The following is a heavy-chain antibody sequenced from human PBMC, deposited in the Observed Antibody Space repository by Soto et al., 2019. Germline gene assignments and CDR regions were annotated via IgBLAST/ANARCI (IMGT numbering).Heavy chain of an antibody. CDR2: IGTHNGDT. D-gene: IGHD3-3*01. V-gene: IGHV1-18*01. Sequence: ASLKVSCKASGYTFNTYGFSWVRQAPGQGLEWVGWIGTHNGDTTYAQKFQGRVTMTIDTSTTTSYMELRSLTSDDTAMYFCARDWRGAEGFDPWGQGTLVTVSS. CDR1: GYTFNTYG. CDR3: ARDWRGAEGFDP. J-gene: IGHJ5*02.